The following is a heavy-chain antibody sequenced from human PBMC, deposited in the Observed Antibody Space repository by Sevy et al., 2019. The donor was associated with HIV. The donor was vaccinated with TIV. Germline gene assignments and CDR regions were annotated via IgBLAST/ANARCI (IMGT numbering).Heavy chain of an antibody. D-gene: IGHD2-15*01. CDR2: IYYSGST. CDR3: ARAVPSGGSLRRYFDL. Sequence: SETLSLTCTVSGGSISSGGYYWSWIRQHTGKGLEWIGYIYYSGSTYYNPSLKSRVTISVDTSKNQFSLKLSSVTAADTAVYYCARAVPSGGSLRRYFDLWGRGTLVTVSS. CDR1: GGSISSGGYY. V-gene: IGHV4-31*03. J-gene: IGHJ2*01.